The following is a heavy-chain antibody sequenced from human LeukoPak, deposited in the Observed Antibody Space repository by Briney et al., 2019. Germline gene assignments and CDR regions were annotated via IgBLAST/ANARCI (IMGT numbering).Heavy chain of an antibody. CDR1: GGSISSSSSS. J-gene: IGHJ5*02. Sequence: SEILSLTCTVSGGSISSSSSSWGWIRQPPGKGLEWIGSIYYSGNFYYNPSLKSRVTVSVDTSKNQFSLRLSSVTATDTAVYYCARRSGWQWLTNNWFDPWGQGILVTVSS. D-gene: IGHD6-19*01. CDR3: ARRSGWQWLTNNWFDP. CDR2: IYYSGNF. V-gene: IGHV4-39*01.